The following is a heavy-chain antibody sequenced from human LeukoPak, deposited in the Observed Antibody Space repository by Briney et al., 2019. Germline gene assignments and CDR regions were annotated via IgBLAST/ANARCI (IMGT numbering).Heavy chain of an antibody. Sequence: PGGSLRLSCAASGFTFSSYAMSWVRQAPGKGLEWVSAISGSGGSTYYADSVKGRFTISRDNSKNTLYLQMNSLRAEDTAVYYCAKSVGDFWSGYKGPNYWGQGTLVTVSS. V-gene: IGHV3-23*01. CDR2: ISGSGGST. J-gene: IGHJ4*02. CDR3: AKSVGDFWSGYKGPNY. D-gene: IGHD3-3*01. CDR1: GFTFSSYA.